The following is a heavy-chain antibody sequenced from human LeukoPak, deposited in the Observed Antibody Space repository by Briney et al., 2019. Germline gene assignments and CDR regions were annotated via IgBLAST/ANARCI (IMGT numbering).Heavy chain of an antibody. D-gene: IGHD1-1*01. CDR3: AKDQGMRQVWNWFDS. CDR2: ISHDETTK. V-gene: IGHV3-33*06. J-gene: IGHJ5*01. CDR1: GFAFGNFG. Sequence: GRSLRLSCAASGFAFGNFGLHWIRQAPGKGLEWVAVISHDETTKNYADSVRGRFTISRDNSQNALYLQMNSLRVEDTGVYYCAKDQGMRQVWNWFDSCGQGTLVTVSS.